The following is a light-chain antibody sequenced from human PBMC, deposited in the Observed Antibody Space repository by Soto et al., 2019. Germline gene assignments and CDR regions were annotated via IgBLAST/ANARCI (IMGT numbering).Light chain of an antibody. CDR2: KAS. CDR1: QSISSW. V-gene: IGKV1-5*03. J-gene: IGKJ1*01. CDR3: QHCNSYSEA. Sequence: DIQMTQSPSTLSACVGDTVTVTCRASQSISSWLAWYQQIPGKAPNLLIYKASHLENGVPSRFSGSGSGTEFTLAISSLQPDDFATYYCQHCNSYSEAFGQGTKVDIK.